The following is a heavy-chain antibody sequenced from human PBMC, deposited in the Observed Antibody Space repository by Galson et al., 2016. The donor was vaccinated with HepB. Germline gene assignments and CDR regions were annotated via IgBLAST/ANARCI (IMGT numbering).Heavy chain of an antibody. D-gene: IGHD2-21*01. Sequence: QSGAEVKKPGESLKISCKGSGYSFTNYWIGWVRQMPGKGLEWIGTIYYSGGSYYNPSLKSRVTISIDTSKSQFSLKLTSVTATDTAMYYCARHRGGYSINLDYWGQGTQVTVSS. CDR2: IYYSGGSY. J-gene: IGHJ4*02. CDR1: GYSFTNYW. CDR3: ARHRGGYSINLDY. V-gene: IGHV5-51*01.